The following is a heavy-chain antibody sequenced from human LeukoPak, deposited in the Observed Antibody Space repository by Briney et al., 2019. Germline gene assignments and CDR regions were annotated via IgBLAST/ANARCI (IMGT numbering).Heavy chain of an antibody. CDR3: ARARDTAMVKDY. CDR1: GYIFTSDG. D-gene: IGHD5-18*01. V-gene: IGHV1-69*05. CDR2: IIPIFGTA. Sequence: ASVNVSCKASGYIFTSDGISWVRQAAGQGLERMGGIIPIFGTANYAQKFQGRVTITTDESTSTAYMELSSLRSEDTAVYYCARARDTAMVKDYWGQGTLVTVSS. J-gene: IGHJ4*02.